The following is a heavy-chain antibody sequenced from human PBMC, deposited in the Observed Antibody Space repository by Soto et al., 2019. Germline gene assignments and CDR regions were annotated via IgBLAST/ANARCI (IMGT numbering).Heavy chain of an antibody. CDR2: IYYDGSNE. J-gene: IGHJ4*01. D-gene: IGHD3-16*01. CDR1: GSTFSNSG. V-gene: IGHV3-33*06. CDR3: AKDRGGLALYFDY. Sequence: PARSLRLSCAAYGSTFSNSGLHCVRQSPGKGLQWVALIYYDGSNEYYADSVKGRFTISRDNSKNTLYLQMNSLRAEDTAVYYCAKDRGGLALYFDYWGHGTLVTVSS.